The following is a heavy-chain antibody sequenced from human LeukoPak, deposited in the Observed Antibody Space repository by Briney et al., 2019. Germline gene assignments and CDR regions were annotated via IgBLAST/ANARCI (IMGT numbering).Heavy chain of an antibody. CDR3: VRAQYSSSCDKIYYFDY. V-gene: IGHV4-59*01. D-gene: IGHD6-13*01. CDR1: GGSISSYY. Sequence: SETLSLTCTVSGGSISSYYWSWIRQPPGKGLEWIGYIYYSGSTNYNPSLKSRVTISVDTSKNQFSLKLSSATAADTAVYYCVRAQYSSSCDKIYYFDYWGQGTLVTVSS. J-gene: IGHJ4*02. CDR2: IYYSGST.